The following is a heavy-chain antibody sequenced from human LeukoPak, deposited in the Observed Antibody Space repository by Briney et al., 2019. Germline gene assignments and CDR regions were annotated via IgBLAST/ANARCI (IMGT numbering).Heavy chain of an antibody. CDR2: INPSGGST. CDR1: GYTFTSYG. D-gene: IGHD6-13*01. Sequence: GASVKVSCKASGYTFTSYGISWVRQAPGQGLDGMGIINPSGGSTSYAQKFQGRVTMTRDMSTSTVYMELSSLRSEDTAVYYCARDTSSSRIFDYWGQGTLITVSS. CDR3: ARDTSSSRIFDY. J-gene: IGHJ4*02. V-gene: IGHV1-46*01.